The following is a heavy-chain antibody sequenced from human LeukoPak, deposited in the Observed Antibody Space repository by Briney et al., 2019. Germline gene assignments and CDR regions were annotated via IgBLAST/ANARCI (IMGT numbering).Heavy chain of an antibody. CDR3: AKDSSGTYYFDY. V-gene: IGHV3-23*01. CDR1: GLTFSSYA. J-gene: IGHJ4*02. Sequence: PGGSLRLSCAASGLTFSSYAMSWVRQAPGKGLEWVSGISGSGGSTYYADSVKGRFTISRDNSKNTLYLQMNSLRAEDTAVYYCAKDSSGTYYFDYWGQGTLVTVSS. D-gene: IGHD3-10*01. CDR2: ISGSGGST.